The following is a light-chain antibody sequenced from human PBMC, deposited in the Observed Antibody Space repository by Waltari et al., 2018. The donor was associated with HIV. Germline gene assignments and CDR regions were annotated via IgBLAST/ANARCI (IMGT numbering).Light chain of an antibody. J-gene: IGLJ1*01. Sequence: SVLTQPPSVSATPGQKVTISCSGSSSNIATNYVSWYHHFPGTVPKVLIYDNHKRSSGIPDRFSGSKSATSATLDISGLQTGDEAHYYCGTWDTSLIAWIFGTGTKVTVL. CDR3: GTWDTSLIAWI. V-gene: IGLV1-51*01. CDR1: SSNIATNY. CDR2: DNH.